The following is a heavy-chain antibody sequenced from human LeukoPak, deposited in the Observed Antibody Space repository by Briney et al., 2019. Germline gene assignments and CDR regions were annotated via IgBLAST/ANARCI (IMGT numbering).Heavy chain of an antibody. D-gene: IGHD5-18*01. CDR1: GGSINGYY. CDR3: ARGGRGGYSYGSDY. Sequence: TSETLSLTCTVSGGSINGYYWNWIRQPPGKGLEWIGYIDYSGSTDHNPSLKSRVTISIDMSKNQLSLKVSSVTPADTAVYYCARGGRGGYSYGSDYWGQGTLVTVSS. J-gene: IGHJ4*02. CDR2: IDYSGST. V-gene: IGHV4-59*01.